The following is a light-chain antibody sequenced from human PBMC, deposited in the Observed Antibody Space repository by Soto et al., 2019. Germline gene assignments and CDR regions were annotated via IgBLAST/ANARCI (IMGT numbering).Light chain of an antibody. V-gene: IGLV1-44*01. CDR3: AAWDDSLKGPI. Sequence: QSVLTQPPSASGTPGQRVTISCSGSNSNIGGNTVNWYQQLPATAPKLLIHDNAQRPSGVPDRFSGSKSGTSASRAISGLQSEDEADYYCAAWDDSLKGPIFGGGTQLTVL. CDR1: NSNIGGNT. J-gene: IGLJ2*01. CDR2: DNA.